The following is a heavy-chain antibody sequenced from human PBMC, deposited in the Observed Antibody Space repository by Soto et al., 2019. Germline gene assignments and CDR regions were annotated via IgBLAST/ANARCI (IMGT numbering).Heavy chain of an antibody. J-gene: IGHJ6*02. CDR1: GFTFSSYW. CDR2: INSDGSST. CDR3: ARGYYYDSSGYFDYYYYYGMDV. D-gene: IGHD3-22*01. V-gene: IGHV3-74*01. Sequence: GGSLRLSCAASGFTFSSYWMHWVRQAPGKGLVWVSRINSDGSSTSYADSVKGRFTISRDNAKNTLYLQMNSLRAEDTAVYYCARGYYYDSSGYFDYYYYYGMDVWGQGTTVTVSS.